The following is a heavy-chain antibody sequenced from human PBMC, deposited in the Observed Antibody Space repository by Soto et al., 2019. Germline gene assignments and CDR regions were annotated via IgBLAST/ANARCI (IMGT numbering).Heavy chain of an antibody. J-gene: IGHJ6*02. V-gene: IGHV2-5*01. CDR3: AHSPLTVGCSSTSCYPGGDYYYGMDV. CDR1: GFSLSTSGVG. D-gene: IGHD2-2*01. CDR2: IYWNDDK. Sequence: SGPTLVKPTQTLTLTCTFSGFSLSTSGVGVGWIRQPPGKALEWLALIYWNDDKRYSPSLKSRLTITKDTSKNQVVLTMTNMDPVETATYYCAHSPLTVGCSSTSCYPGGDYYYGMDVWGQGTTVTVSS.